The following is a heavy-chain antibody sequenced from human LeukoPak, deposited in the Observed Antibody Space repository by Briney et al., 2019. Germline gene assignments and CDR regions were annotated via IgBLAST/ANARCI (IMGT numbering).Heavy chain of an antibody. D-gene: IGHD2-15*01. J-gene: IGHJ4*02. Sequence: PSGTLSLTCAVSGGSISSSNWWSWVRQPPGKGLEWIGYIYYSGSTNYNPSLKSRVTISVGTSKNQFSLKLSSVTAADTAVYYCASGRRQPFFDYWGQGTLVTVSS. CDR2: IYYSGST. CDR1: GGSISSSNW. V-gene: IGHV4-4*02. CDR3: ASGRRQPFFDY.